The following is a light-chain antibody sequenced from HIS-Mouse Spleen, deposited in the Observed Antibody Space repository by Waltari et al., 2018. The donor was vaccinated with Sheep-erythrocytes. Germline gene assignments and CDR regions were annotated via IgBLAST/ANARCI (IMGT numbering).Light chain of an antibody. CDR2: DVS. J-gene: IGLJ1*01. V-gene: IGLV2-11*01. CDR1: GRAYGGQTY. CDR3: CSYAGSYNHV. Sequence: QSALSQPRPVSSSPAQPVNLSCPETGRAYGGQTYISWYHQHPGKAPKLTSYDVSKRPSGVPDSFSGSKSGNTASLTISGLQAEDEADYYCCSYAGSYNHVFATGTKVTVL.